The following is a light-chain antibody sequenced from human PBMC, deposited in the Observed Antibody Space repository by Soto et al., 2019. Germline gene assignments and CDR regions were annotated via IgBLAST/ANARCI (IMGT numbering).Light chain of an antibody. CDR1: QTISSW. V-gene: IGKV1-5*03. J-gene: IGKJ1*01. CDR3: QNYNSYSEE. CDR2: KAS. Sequence: DIQMTQSPSTLSGSVGDRVTITCLASQTISSWLAWYQQKPGKAPKLLIYKASTLKSGVPSRFSGSGSGTEFTLTISSLQPDDFATYYCQNYNSYSEEFGQGHKVDIK.